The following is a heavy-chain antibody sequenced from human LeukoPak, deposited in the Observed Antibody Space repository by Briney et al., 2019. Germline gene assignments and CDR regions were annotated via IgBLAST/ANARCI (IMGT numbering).Heavy chain of an antibody. V-gene: IGHV3-7*01. CDR2: IKQDGSEK. J-gene: IGHJ4*02. D-gene: IGHD3-16*02. Sequence: GGSLRLSCAASGFTFSSYWMSWVRQAPGKGLEWVANIKQDGSEKYYVDSVKGRFTISRDNAKNSLYLQMNSLRAEDTAVYYCARASIVWGSYCYSLDYWGQGTLVTVSS. CDR3: ARASIVWGSYCYSLDY. CDR1: GFTFSSYW.